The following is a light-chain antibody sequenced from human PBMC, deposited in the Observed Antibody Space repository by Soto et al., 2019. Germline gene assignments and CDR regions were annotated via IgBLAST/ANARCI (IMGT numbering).Light chain of an antibody. CDR3: SSYSISTAYL. Sequence: QSALTQPPSASGSPGQSVAISCTGTSSDVGGYNYVSWYQQHPGKAPKLMIYEVNKRPSGVPDRFSGSKSGNTASLTISGLQPEDEADYFCSSYSISTAYLFGTGTKVTVL. CDR2: EVN. CDR1: SSDVGGYNY. V-gene: IGLV2-8*01. J-gene: IGLJ1*01.